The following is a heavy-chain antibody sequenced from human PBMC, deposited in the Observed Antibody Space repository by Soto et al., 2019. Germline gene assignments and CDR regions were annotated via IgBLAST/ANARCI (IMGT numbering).Heavy chain of an antibody. CDR3: AKGSTHYYYYYMDV. CDR1: GFTFSSYA. D-gene: IGHD2-2*01. V-gene: IGHV3-23*01. J-gene: IGHJ6*03. CDR2: ISGSGGST. Sequence: HPGGSLRLSCAASGFTFSSYAMSWVRQAPGKGLEWVSAISGSGGSTYYADSVKGRFTISRDNSKNTLYLQMNSLRAEDTAVYYCAKGSTHYYYYYMDVWGKGTTVTVSS.